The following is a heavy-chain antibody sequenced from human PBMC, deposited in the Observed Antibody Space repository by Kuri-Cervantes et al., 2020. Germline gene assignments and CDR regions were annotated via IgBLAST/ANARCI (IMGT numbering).Heavy chain of an antibody. CDR1: GFTFSSYA. CDR2: ISYDGSNK. V-gene: IGHV3-30-3*02. Sequence: GESLKISCAASGFTFSSYAMHWVRQAPGKGLEWVAVISYDGSNKYYADSVKGRFTISRDNSKNTLYLQMNSLRAEDTAVYYCAKRNQWLIKPRPHTGMDVWGQGTTVTVSS. D-gene: IGHD6-19*01. J-gene: IGHJ6*02. CDR3: AKRNQWLIKPRPHTGMDV.